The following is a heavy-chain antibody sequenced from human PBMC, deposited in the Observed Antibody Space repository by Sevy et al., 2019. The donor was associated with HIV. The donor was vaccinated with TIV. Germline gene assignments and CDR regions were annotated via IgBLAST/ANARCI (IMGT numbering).Heavy chain of an antibody. Sequence: SETLSLICTVSGGPISSHYWSWIRQTPGKGLEWIGYFYYTGITNYNPSLKSRVTMSADTSTNRVSLKLSSVTAAATAVYYCARVPSPYYDSSGDLIREYYFDSWGQGTPVTVSS. V-gene: IGHV4-59*11. CDR2: FYYTGIT. D-gene: IGHD3-22*01. J-gene: IGHJ4*02. CDR1: GGPISSHY. CDR3: ARVPSPYYDSSGDLIREYYFDS.